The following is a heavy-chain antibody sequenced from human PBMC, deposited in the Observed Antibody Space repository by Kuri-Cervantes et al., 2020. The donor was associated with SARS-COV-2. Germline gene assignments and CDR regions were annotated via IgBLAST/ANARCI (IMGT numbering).Heavy chain of an antibody. CDR2: ISYDGSNK. J-gene: IGHJ3*02. D-gene: IGHD2-8*02. CDR1: GGTFSSYA. Sequence: SFKASGGTFSSYAISWVRQAPGKGLEWVAVISYDGSNKYYADSVKGRFTISRDNSKNTLYLQMNSLRAEDTAVYYCAREVLLAVGAFDIWGQGTMVTVSS. CDR3: AREVLLAVGAFDI. V-gene: IGHV3-30-3*01.